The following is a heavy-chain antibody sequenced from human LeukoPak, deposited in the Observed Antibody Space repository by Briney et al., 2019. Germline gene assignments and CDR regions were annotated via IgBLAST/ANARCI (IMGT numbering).Heavy chain of an antibody. CDR1: GFTFSSYS. J-gene: IGHJ1*01. CDR2: ISSSSSTI. V-gene: IGHV3-48*04. Sequence: GGSLRLSCAASGFTFSSYSMNWVRQAPGKGLEWVSYISSSSSTIYYADSVKGRFTISRDNAKNSLYLQMNSLRAEDTAVYYCARGHYSSGWYAAEYFQHWGQGTLVTVSS. CDR3: ARGHYSSGWYAAEYFQH. D-gene: IGHD6-19*01.